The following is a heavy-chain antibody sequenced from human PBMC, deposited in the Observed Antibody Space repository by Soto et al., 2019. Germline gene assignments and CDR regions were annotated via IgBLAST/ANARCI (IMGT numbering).Heavy chain of an antibody. V-gene: IGHV1-69*13. CDR3: ASPQWELLL. J-gene: IGHJ4*02. CDR1: GGTFSSYA. D-gene: IGHD1-26*01. CDR2: IVPIFGTA. Sequence: SVKVSCKASGGTFSSYAISWVRQAPGQGLEWMGGIVPIFGTANYAQKFQGRVTITADESTSTAYMELSSLRSENTAVYYYASPQWELLLWGQGTLVTVSS.